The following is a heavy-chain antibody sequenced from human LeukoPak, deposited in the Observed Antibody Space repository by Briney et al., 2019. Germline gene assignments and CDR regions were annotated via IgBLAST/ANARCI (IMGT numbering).Heavy chain of an antibody. CDR2: ISYDGSNK. CDR3: ASDPTTYYDFWSGYSDY. J-gene: IGHJ4*02. CDR1: GFTFSSYA. V-gene: IGHV3-30-3*01. D-gene: IGHD3-3*01. Sequence: PGGSLRLSCAASGFTFSSYAMHWVRQAPGKGLEWVAVISYDGSNKYYADSVKGRFTISRDNSKNTLYLQMNSLRAEDTAVYYCASDPTTYYDFWSGYSDYWGQGTLVTVSS.